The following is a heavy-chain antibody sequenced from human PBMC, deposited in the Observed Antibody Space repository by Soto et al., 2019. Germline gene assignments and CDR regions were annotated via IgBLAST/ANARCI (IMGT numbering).Heavy chain of an antibody. D-gene: IGHD3-10*01. J-gene: IGHJ6*02. CDR2: IIPIFGTA. CDR1: GYSFTTYA. V-gene: IGHV1-69*13. Sequence: SVKVSCKASGYSFTTYAMHWVRQAPGQGLEWMGGIIPIFGTANYAQKFQGRVTITADESTSTAYMELSSLRSEDTAVYYCARGGPYGSGSTYTYYYYYGMDVWGQGTTVTVSS. CDR3: ARGGPYGSGSTYTYYYYYGMDV.